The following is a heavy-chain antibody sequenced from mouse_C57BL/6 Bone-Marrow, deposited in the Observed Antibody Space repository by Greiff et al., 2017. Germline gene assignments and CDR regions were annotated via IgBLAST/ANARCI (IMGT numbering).Heavy chain of an antibody. CDR3: ARSDDYDGFAY. D-gene: IGHD2-4*01. V-gene: IGHV1-55*01. CDR1: GYTFTSYW. J-gene: IGHJ3*01. CDR2: IYPGSGST. Sequence: QVQLQQPGAELVKPGASVKMSCKASGYTFTSYWITWVKQRPGQGLEWIGDIYPGSGSTNYNEKFKSKATLTVDTSSSAAYMQLSSLTSEASAVYYCARSDDYDGFAYWGQGTLVTVSA.